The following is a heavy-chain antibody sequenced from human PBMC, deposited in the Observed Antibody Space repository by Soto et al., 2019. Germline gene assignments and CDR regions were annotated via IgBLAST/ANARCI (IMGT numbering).Heavy chain of an antibody. J-gene: IGHJ4*02. CDR3: ARAGVVGATALDY. CDR2: IYHSGST. CDR1: GDSISSGGYS. Sequence: SETLSLTCGVSGDSISSGGYSWSWIRQPPGKGLEWIGYIYHSGSTYYNPSLKSRVTISVDRSKNQFSLKLSSVTAGDPAVYYCARAGVVGATALDYWGQGTLVTVSS. V-gene: IGHV4-30-2*01. D-gene: IGHD1-26*01.